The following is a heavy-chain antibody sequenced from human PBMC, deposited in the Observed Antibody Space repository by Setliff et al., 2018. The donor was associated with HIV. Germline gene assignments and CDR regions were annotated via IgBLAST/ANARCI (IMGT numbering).Heavy chain of an antibody. CDR2: IWFDGSYK. CDR1: GFNFNSYG. CDR3: ARGASSSWYYFDY. D-gene: IGHD6-13*01. V-gene: IGHV3-33*01. J-gene: IGHJ4*02. Sequence: PGESLKISCAASGFNFNSYGMHWVRQAPGKGLEWVAVIWFDGSYKYYVDSVKGRFTISRDNSKNTLYLQMNSLSAEDAAVYYCARGASSSWYYFDYWGQGALVTVSS.